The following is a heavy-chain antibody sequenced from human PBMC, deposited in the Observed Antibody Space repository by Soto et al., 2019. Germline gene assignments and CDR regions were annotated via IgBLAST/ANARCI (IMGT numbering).Heavy chain of an antibody. Sequence: LXLSCAASLFTFDDYAVHWVRQVPGKGLEWVSGISWNSESIAYADSVKGRFTISRDNAKNSLYLQMDSLRAEDTALYYCTKDMRRYSNNWNLEGIGYNYAMAVWGQGTTVTV. CDR3: TKDMRRYSNNWNLEGIGYNYAMAV. CDR2: ISWNSESI. V-gene: IGHV3-9*01. J-gene: IGHJ6*02. CDR1: LFTFDDYA. D-gene: IGHD1-1*01.